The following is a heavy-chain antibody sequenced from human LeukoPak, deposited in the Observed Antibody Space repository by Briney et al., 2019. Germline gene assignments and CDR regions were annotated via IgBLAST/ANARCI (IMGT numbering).Heavy chain of an antibody. Sequence: HPGGSLRASCAASGFTFSSYAMHWVRQAPGKGLEWVAVISYDGSNKYYADSVKGRFTISRDNSKNTLYLQMNSLRAEDTAVYYCARGDYDFWSGYYPLWGQGTLVTVSS. CDR3: ARGDYDFWSGYYPL. CDR2: ISYDGSNK. V-gene: IGHV3-30*04. CDR1: GFTFSSYA. J-gene: IGHJ4*02. D-gene: IGHD3-3*01.